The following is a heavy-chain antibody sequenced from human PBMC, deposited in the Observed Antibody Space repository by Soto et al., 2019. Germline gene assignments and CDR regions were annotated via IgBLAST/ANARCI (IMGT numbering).Heavy chain of an antibody. CDR3: ARVEYGKADY. Sequence: EVQLVQSGAEVKKPGESLKISCKGSGYSFTNYWIGWVRQMPGKGLEWVGIIFPGGPNIKYSPSFQGQGTISVDKAISTAYLQWSSLKASDTAMYYCARVEYGKADYWGQGTLVTVSS. V-gene: IGHV5-51*01. J-gene: IGHJ4*02. CDR2: IFPGGPNI. D-gene: IGHD2-8*02. CDR1: GYSFTNYW.